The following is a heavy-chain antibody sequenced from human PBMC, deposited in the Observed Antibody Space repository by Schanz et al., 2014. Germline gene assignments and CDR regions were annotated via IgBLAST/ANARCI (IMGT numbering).Heavy chain of an antibody. D-gene: IGHD1-7*01. Sequence: VRLVESGGGVVQPGGSLRLSCAASGFTFSDHFMDWVRQAPGKGLEWLGRVRNRRNSDIIEYAASVEGRFTISRDESKNSVYLQMNSLQTDDTAVYYCFSMHYGNSVYWGQGTLVTVSS. CDR1: GFTFSDHF. CDR3: FSMHYGNSVY. CDR2: VRNRRNSDII. V-gene: IGHV3-72*01. J-gene: IGHJ4*02.